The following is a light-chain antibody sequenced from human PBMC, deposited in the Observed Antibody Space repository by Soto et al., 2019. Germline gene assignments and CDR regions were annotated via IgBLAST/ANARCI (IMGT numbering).Light chain of an antibody. J-gene: IGLJ2*01. CDR1: SSDVGGYSY. CDR3: SSYTSSSTGVV. Sequence: QSALTQPPSASGSPGQSVTISCTGASSDVGGYSYVSWYQQHPGKAPKLMIYEVSNRPSGVSNRFSGSKSGNTASLTISGLQAEDEADYYCSSYTSSSTGVVFGGGTKLTVL. CDR2: EVS. V-gene: IGLV2-14*01.